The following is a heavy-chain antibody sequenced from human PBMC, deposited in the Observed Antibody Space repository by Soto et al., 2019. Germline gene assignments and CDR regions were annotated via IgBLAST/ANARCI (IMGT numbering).Heavy chain of an antibody. D-gene: IGHD6-13*01. V-gene: IGHV3-30-3*01. CDR2: ISYDGGDK. Sequence: PGGSLRLSCAASGFTFSSYTMHWVRQTPGKGLEWVAHISYDGGDKYYADSVKGRFTISRDNSKNTLYLQMNSLRAEDTAVYYCARRGPGTYFDYWGQGTLVTVSS. CDR1: GFTFSSYT. J-gene: IGHJ4*02. CDR3: ARRGPGTYFDY.